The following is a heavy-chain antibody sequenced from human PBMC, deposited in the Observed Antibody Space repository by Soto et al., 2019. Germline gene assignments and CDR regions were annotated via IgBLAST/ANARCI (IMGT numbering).Heavy chain of an antibody. CDR2: IWYDGNNK. CDR3: ARDRSPGIAAGGPDN. Sequence: QVQLVESGGGVVQPGRSLRLSCAASGFTFSSYGMHWVRQAPGKGLEWVAVIWYDGNNKYYADSVKGRFTISRDNSKNTLYLQMNSLRGEDTAVYYCARDRSPGIAAGGPDNWGQGTLVTVSS. J-gene: IGHJ4*02. D-gene: IGHD6-13*01. V-gene: IGHV3-33*01. CDR1: GFTFSSYG.